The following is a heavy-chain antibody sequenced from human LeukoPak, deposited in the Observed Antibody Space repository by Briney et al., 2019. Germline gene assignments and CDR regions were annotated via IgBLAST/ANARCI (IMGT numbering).Heavy chain of an antibody. Sequence: SETLSLTCTVSGGSISNYYWSWLRQPPGKGLEWIGHIYSTGSTTYSPSLKSRVIMSADTSKNQFSLKVTSVTAADTAVYYCARHRPEGSYPLDSWGQGALVTVSS. CDR2: IYSTGST. J-gene: IGHJ4*02. CDR1: GGSISNYY. V-gene: IGHV4-59*08. CDR3: ARHRPEGSYPLDS.